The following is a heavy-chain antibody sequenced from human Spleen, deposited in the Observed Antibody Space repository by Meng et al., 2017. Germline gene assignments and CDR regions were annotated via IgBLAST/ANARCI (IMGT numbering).Heavy chain of an antibody. Sequence: SETLSLTCAVAGVSVTSGSYYWTWIRQSPGKGLEWIRYIYYTGNSTYNPSLKGRVTMSVDTSRKQFSLKLSSVTAADTAVYYCATITVTGAGEDYFEYWGQGSLVTVSS. CDR2: IYYTGNS. CDR3: ATITVTGAGEDYFEY. D-gene: IGHD2-21*01. CDR1: GVSVTSGSYY. V-gene: IGHV4-61*01. J-gene: IGHJ4*02.